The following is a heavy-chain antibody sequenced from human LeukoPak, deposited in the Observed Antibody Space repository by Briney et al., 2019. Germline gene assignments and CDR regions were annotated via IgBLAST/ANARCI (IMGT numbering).Heavy chain of an antibody. Sequence: SETLSLTCTVSGGSISSYYWSWIRQPPGKGLEWIGYIYYSGSTNYNPSLKSRVTISVDTSKNQFSLKLSSVTAADTAVYYCAGIVVVPAAPANYWGQGTLVTVSS. J-gene: IGHJ4*02. D-gene: IGHD2-2*01. CDR1: GGSISSYY. CDR2: IYYSGST. V-gene: IGHV4-59*08. CDR3: AGIVVVPAAPANY.